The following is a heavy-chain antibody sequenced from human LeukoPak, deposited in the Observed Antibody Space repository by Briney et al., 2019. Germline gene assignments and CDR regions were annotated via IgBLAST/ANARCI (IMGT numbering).Heavy chain of an antibody. Sequence: GGSLRLSCAASGFTFSGYSMNWVRQAPGKGLEWVPSISSSSSSYIYYADSVKGRFTISRDNAKNSLYLQMNSLRAEDTAVYYCARDPSVGRFLEWLRAFDIWGQGTMVTVSS. D-gene: IGHD3-3*01. J-gene: IGHJ3*02. V-gene: IGHV3-21*01. CDR3: ARDPSVGRFLEWLRAFDI. CDR2: ISSSSSSYI. CDR1: GFTFSGYS.